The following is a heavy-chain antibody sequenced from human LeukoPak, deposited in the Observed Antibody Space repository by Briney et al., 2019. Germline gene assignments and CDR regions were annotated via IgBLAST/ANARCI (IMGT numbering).Heavy chain of an antibody. D-gene: IGHD5-18*01. Sequence: GGSLRLSCAASGFTFSNAWMSWVRQAPGKGLEWVGRIKSKTDGGTTDYAAPVKGRFTISRDDSKNTLYLQMNSLKTEDTAVYYCTTASYGDDGFDYWGQGTLVTVSS. CDR1: GFTFSNAW. CDR2: IKSKTDGGTT. CDR3: TTASYGDDGFDY. V-gene: IGHV3-15*01. J-gene: IGHJ4*02.